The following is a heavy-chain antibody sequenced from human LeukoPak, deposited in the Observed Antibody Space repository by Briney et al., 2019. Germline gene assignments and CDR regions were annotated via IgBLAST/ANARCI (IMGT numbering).Heavy chain of an antibody. J-gene: IGHJ6*02. V-gene: IGHV4-59*01. CDR1: GGSISSYY. CDR2: IYYSGST. D-gene: IGHD3-10*01. CDR3: ARATGWGAYYYYYGMDV. Sequence: SETLSLTCTVSGGSISSYYWSWIRQPPGKGLEWIGYIYYSGSTNYNPSLKSRVTISVDTSKNQFSLKLSSVTAADTAVYYCARATGWGAYYYYYGMDVWGQGTTVTVSS.